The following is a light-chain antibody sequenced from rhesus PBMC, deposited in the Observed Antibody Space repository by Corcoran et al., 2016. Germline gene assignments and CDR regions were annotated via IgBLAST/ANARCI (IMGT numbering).Light chain of an antibody. CDR3: LQGYRTPLT. CDR1: QGMSDY. J-gene: IGKJ4*01. V-gene: IGKV1-36*02. CDR2: AAS. Sequence: DIQMTQSPSSLSASVGDRVTITCRASQGMSDYLSGYQQKQGKAPKRRIYAASSLESGVPSRLSGRGSGTEFTLTIRSLQPEDFAAYYCLQGYRTPLTFGGGTKVEL.